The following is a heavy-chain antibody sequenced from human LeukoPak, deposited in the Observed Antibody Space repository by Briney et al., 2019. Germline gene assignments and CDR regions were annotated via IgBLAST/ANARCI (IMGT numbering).Heavy chain of an antibody. CDR2: IVPILGFT. Sequence: ASVNVSCKASGGTFSSYAISWVRQAPGQGLEWMGGIVPILGFTNYPQRFEGKVTLTADKSTATAYMELSSLTSEDTAVYYCAREIGGGPYYFDYWGQGTLVTVSS. CDR3: AREIGGGPYYFDY. CDR1: GGTFSSYA. D-gene: IGHD2/OR15-2a*01. V-gene: IGHV1-69*04. J-gene: IGHJ4*02.